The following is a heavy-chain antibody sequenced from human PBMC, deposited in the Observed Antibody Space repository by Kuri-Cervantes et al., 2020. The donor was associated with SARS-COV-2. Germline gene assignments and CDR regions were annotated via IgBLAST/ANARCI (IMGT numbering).Heavy chain of an antibody. CDR2: IIPIFGTA. CDR1: GGTFSSYA. Sequence: SVKVSCKASGGTFSSYAISWVRQAPGQGLEWMGGIIPIFGTANYAQKFQGRVTITSDKSTSTAYMELSSLRSEDTAVYYCASDYYYDSSGYYYRFDYWGQGTLVTVSS. V-gene: IGHV1-69*06. D-gene: IGHD3-22*01. J-gene: IGHJ4*02. CDR3: ASDYYYDSSGYYYRFDY.